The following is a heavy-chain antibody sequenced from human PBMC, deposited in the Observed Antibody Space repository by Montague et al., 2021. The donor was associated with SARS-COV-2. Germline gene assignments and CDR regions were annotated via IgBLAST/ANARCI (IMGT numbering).Heavy chain of an antibody. CDR1: GFSLSTSPMC. V-gene: IGHV2-70*01. J-gene: IGHJ6*02. CDR3: TRIRLVPKDYYYYSLDD. D-gene: IGHD4/OR15-4a*01. CDR2: IDWDDEK. Sequence: PALVKPTQTLTLACTFSGFSLSTSPMCVSWIRQPPGKALEWLALIDWDDEKFYSTSLTTRLTISKDPSKNQVVLTLTNMDPVDTATYYCTRIRLVPKDYYYYSLDDWGQGTTVTVSS.